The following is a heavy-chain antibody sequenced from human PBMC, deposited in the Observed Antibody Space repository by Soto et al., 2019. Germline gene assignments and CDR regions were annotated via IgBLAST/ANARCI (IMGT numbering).Heavy chain of an antibody. CDR3: ATGSIAARPFDY. D-gene: IGHD6-6*01. V-gene: IGHV1-24*01. Sequence: VNVSCKXSGYTLTELSMHWVRQAPGKGLEWMGGFDPEDGETIYAQKFQGRVTMTEDTSTDTAYMELSSLRSEDTAVYYCATGSIAARPFDYWGQGTLVTVSS. CDR1: GYTLTELS. CDR2: FDPEDGET. J-gene: IGHJ4*02.